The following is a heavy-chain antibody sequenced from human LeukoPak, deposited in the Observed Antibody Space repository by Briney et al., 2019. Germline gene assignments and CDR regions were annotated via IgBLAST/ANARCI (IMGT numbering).Heavy chain of an antibody. V-gene: IGHV4-4*07. D-gene: IGHD6-6*01. Sequence: PSETLSLTCTVPGGSISSYYWSWIRQPAGKGLEWIGRTYTSGSTNYNPSLKSRVTMSVDTSKNQFSLKLSSVTAADTAVYYCARDTSGRPHRYYFDYWGQGTLVTVSS. CDR1: GGSISSYY. J-gene: IGHJ4*02. CDR3: ARDTSGRPHRYYFDY. CDR2: TYTSGST.